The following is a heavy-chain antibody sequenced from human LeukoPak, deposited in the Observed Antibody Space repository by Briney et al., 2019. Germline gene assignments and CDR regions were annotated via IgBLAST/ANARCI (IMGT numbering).Heavy chain of an antibody. V-gene: IGHV1-69*04. CDR2: IIPILGIA. CDR3: ARVGGYYPN. Sequence: SVKVSCKASGGTFSSYAISWVRQAPGQGLEWMGRIIPILGIANYAQKLQGRVTMTTDTSTSTAYMELRSLRSDDTAVYYCARVGGYYPNWGQGTLVTVSS. CDR1: GGTFSSYA. D-gene: IGHD3-22*01. J-gene: IGHJ4*02.